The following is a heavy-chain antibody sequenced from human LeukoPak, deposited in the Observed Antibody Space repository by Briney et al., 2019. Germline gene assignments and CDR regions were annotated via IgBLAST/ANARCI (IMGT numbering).Heavy chain of an antibody. D-gene: IGHD2-15*01. CDR3: ARAPPPVVVAATRRHWFDP. J-gene: IGHJ5*02. CDR1: GGSISSYY. Sequence: PSETLSLTCTVSGGSISSYYWSWIRQPPGKGLEWIGYIYYSGSTNYNPSLKSRVTISVDTSKNQFSLKLSSVTAADTAVYYCARAPPPVVVAATRRHWFDPWGQGTLVTVPS. V-gene: IGHV4-59*01. CDR2: IYYSGST.